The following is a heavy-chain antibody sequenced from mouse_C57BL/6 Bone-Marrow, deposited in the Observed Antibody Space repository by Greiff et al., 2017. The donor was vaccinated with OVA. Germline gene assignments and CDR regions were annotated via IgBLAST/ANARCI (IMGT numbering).Heavy chain of an antibody. D-gene: IGHD1-1*01. Sequence: DVMLVESGGGLVQPGGSLSLSCAASGFTFTDYYMSWVRQPPGKALEWLGFIRNKANGYTTEYSASVKGRFTISRDNSQSILYLQMNALRAEDSATYYCARPYYYGSSSLFAYWGQGTLVTVSA. CDR3: ARPYYYGSSSLFAY. CDR2: IRNKANGYTT. CDR1: GFTFTDYY. V-gene: IGHV7-3*01. J-gene: IGHJ3*01.